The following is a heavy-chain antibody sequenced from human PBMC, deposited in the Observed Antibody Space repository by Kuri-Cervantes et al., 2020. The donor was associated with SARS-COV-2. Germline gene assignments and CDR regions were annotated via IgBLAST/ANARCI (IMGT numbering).Heavy chain of an antibody. V-gene: IGHV3-30*07. CDR3: ANPGRNDAFDI. D-gene: IGHD2-8*02. J-gene: IGHJ3*02. CDR2: ISYDGNRR. CDR1: GFTFRSYA. Sequence: LSLTCAASGFTFRSYAMHWVRQAPGKGLEWVAVISYDGNRRYYADSVKGRFTISRDNSKNTLYLQMNSLRAEDTAVYYCANPGRNDAFDIWGQGTMVTVSS.